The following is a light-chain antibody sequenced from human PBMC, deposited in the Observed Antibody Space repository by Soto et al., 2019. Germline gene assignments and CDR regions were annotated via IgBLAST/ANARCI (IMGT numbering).Light chain of an antibody. V-gene: IGKV1-5*01. CDR1: QSISSW. CDR3: QQYSTYPWT. Sequence: DIQMTQSPSTLSASEGDRVTITCRASQSISSWLAWYQQKPGKAPKVLIFDASSLESGVPSRFSGSGSATEFTLTISSLQPDDFATYYCQQYSTYPWTFGQGTKVDIK. J-gene: IGKJ1*01. CDR2: DAS.